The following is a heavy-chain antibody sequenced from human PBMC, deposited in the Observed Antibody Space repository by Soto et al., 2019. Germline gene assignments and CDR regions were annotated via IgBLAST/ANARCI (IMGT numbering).Heavy chain of an antibody. Sequence: ASVKVSCKASGYTFTSYDINWVRQATGQGLEWMGWMNPNSGNTGYAQKFQGRVTMTRNTSISTAYMELSSLRSEDTAVYYCERVVIAHYYYYYMDVWGKGTTVTVSS. CDR1: GYTFTSYD. D-gene: IGHD2-21*01. CDR3: ERVVIAHYYYYYMDV. J-gene: IGHJ6*03. V-gene: IGHV1-8*01. CDR2: MNPNSGNT.